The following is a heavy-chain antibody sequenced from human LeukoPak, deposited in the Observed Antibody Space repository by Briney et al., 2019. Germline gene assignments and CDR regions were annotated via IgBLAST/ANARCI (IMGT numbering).Heavy chain of an antibody. J-gene: IGHJ6*02. CDR3: ARDSGGYSYGYIYYYGMDV. V-gene: IGHV3-21*01. D-gene: IGHD5-18*01. CDR2: ISSSSSYI. CDR1: GFTFSSYS. Sequence: GGSLRLSCAASGFTFSSYSMNWVRQAPGKGLEWVSSISSSSSYIYYADSVKGRFTISRDNAKNSLYLQMNSLRAEDTAVYYCARDSGGYSYGYIYYYGMDVWGQGTTVTVSS.